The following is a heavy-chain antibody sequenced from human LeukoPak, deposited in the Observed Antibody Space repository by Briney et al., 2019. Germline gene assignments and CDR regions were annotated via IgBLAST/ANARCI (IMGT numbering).Heavy chain of an antibody. Sequence: GGSLRLSCAASGFTFSSYGMHWVRQAPGKGLEWVAVIWYDGSNKYYADSVKGRFTISRDNSKNTLYLQMNSLRAEDTAVYYCAKGIQLWRQSHDAFDIWGQGTMVTVSS. CDR1: GFTFSSYG. D-gene: IGHD5-18*01. J-gene: IGHJ3*02. V-gene: IGHV3-33*06. CDR2: IWYDGSNK. CDR3: AKGIQLWRQSHDAFDI.